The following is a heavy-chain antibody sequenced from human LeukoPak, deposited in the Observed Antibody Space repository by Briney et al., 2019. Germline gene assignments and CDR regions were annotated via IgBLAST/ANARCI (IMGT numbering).Heavy chain of an antibody. Sequence: PSETLSLTCTVSGGSISGYYWSWIWQPPGKGLEWIGYISYSGSTNHNPSLKSRVSISVDTSKNQFSLNLNSVTAADTAVFYCARHGSGWSFDYWGQGTQVTVSS. D-gene: IGHD6-19*01. CDR2: ISYSGST. CDR1: GGSISGYY. CDR3: ARHGSGWSFDY. J-gene: IGHJ4*02. V-gene: IGHV4-59*08.